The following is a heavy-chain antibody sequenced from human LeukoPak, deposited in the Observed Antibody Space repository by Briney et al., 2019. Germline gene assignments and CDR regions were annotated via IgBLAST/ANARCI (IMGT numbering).Heavy chain of an antibody. J-gene: IGHJ4*02. CDR2: ISYSGST. CDR1: GGSVSSYF. D-gene: IGHD4-17*01. V-gene: IGHV4-59*08. Sequence: SETLSLTCTVSGGSVSSYFWSWFRQPPGKGLEWIGYISYSGSTNYNPSLKSRITISLDTSKNQFSLKLSSVTAADTAVYYCARLGTVTGVDYWGQGTLVTVSS. CDR3: ARLGTVTGVDY.